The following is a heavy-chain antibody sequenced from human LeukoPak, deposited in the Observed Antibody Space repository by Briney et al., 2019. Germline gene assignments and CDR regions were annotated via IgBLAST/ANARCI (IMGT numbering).Heavy chain of an antibody. CDR3: AKETKNYYGSGSYYYFDY. D-gene: IGHD3-10*01. CDR1: GFTFSSYA. CDR2: ISWNSGSI. J-gene: IGHJ4*02. V-gene: IGHV3-9*01. Sequence: PGGSLRLSCAASGFTFSSYAMHWVRQAPGKGLEWVSGISWNSGSIGYADSVKGRFTISRDNAKNSLYLQMNSLRAEDTALYYCAKETKNYYGSGSYYYFDYWGQGTLVTVSS.